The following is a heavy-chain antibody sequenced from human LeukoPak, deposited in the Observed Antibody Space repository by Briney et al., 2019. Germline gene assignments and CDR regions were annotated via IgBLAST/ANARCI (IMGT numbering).Heavy chain of an antibody. CDR2: INHSGST. CDR1: GGSFSSYY. V-gene: IGHV4-34*01. Sequence: SDTLSLTCALYGGSFSSYYWSRIRQPPGKRLEWSGEINHSGSTNYNPSPKTRVTISVDTSKNQFSLKLSSVTAADMAVYYCARGALPARRNYFQHWGQGTLVTVSS. CDR3: ARGALPARRNYFQH. J-gene: IGHJ1*01. D-gene: IGHD2-2*01.